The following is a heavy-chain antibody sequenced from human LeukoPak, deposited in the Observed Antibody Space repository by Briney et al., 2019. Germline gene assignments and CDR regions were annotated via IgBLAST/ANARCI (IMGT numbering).Heavy chain of an antibody. CDR2: ISGADGDNI. D-gene: IGHD3-22*01. V-gene: IGHV3-23*01. CDR1: GFTVSSNY. CDR3: AKMKGLYYYDSAGYSDN. Sequence: PGGSLRLSCAASGFTVSSNYMSWVRQAPGKGLEWVSSISGADGDNIYYADSVKGRFTISRDNSKNTLYLQMNSLSAEDTAVYFCAKMKGLYYYDSAGYSDNWGQGTLVTVSS. J-gene: IGHJ4*02.